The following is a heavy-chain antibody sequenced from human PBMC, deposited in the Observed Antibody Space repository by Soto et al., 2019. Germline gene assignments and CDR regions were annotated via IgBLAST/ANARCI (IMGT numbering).Heavy chain of an antibody. CDR2: IDSRGTHT. Sequence: GGSLRLSCEASGFTFGSHTMNWVRQAPGKGLEWVSSIDSRGTHTCYADSVKGRFTISRDNARDSLYLQMNSLGAEDTAVYYCTREVQPVIRREYDYWGQGALVTVSS. J-gene: IGHJ4*02. CDR1: GFTFGSHT. V-gene: IGHV3-21*01. CDR3: TREVQPVIRREYDY.